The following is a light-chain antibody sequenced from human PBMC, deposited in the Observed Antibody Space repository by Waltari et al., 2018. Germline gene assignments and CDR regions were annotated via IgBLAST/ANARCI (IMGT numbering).Light chain of an antibody. Sequence: IVLTQSPGTLSLYPGERAPLSCRASQSIGRYLAWYQQKPDQAPRLLIYAASTRATGIPDRFSGSGSGTDFSLSISRLEPEDFAVYYCQNHERLPATFGQGTKVEIK. CDR1: QSIGRY. CDR2: AAS. J-gene: IGKJ1*01. CDR3: QNHERLPAT. V-gene: IGKV3-20*01.